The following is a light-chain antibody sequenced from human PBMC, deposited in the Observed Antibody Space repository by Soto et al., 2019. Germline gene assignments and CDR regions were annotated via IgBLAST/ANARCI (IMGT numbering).Light chain of an antibody. CDR2: AAS. V-gene: IGKV1-5*01. CDR3: QQYYSYPWT. J-gene: IGKJ1*01. Sequence: DFQITQSPSTLSASVGGRVTITFRASQNIRSRLAWFQQKPGKAPKLLIYAASTLQSGVPSRFSGSGSGTDFTLTISCLQSEDFATYYCQQYYSYPWTFGQGTKVDIK. CDR1: QNIRSR.